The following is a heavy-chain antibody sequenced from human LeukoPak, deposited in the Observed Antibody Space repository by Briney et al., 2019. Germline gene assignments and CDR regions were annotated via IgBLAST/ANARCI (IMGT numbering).Heavy chain of an antibody. CDR2: INHSGST. V-gene: IGHV4-34*01. CDR1: GGSFSGYY. D-gene: IGHD3-10*01. CDR3: ASLDKYGSGRFYYGMDV. J-gene: IGHJ6*02. Sequence: PSETLSLTCAVDGGSFSGYYWSWIRQPPGKGLEWIGEINHSGSTNYKPSLKSRVTISVDTSKNQFSLKLSSVTAADTAVYYCASLDKYGSGRFYYGMDVWGQGTTVTVSS.